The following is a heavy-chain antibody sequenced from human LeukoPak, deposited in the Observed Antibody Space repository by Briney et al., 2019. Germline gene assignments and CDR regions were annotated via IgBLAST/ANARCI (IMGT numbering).Heavy chain of an antibody. V-gene: IGHV4-34*01. CDR3: ARGSPMTTVTTWAKGAFDI. CDR1: GGSFSGYY. D-gene: IGHD4-17*01. J-gene: IGHJ3*02. Sequence: SGTLSLTCAVYGGSFSGYYWSWIRQPPGKGLEWIGEINHSGSTNYNPSLKSRVTISVDTSKNQFSLKLSSVTAADTAVYYCARGSPMTTVTTWAKGAFDIWGQGTMVTVSS. CDR2: INHSGST.